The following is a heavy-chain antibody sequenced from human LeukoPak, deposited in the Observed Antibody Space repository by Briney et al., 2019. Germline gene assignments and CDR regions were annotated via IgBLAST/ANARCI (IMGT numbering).Heavy chain of an antibody. CDR3: ARRRYKAYEGYFEN. V-gene: IGHV4-39*07. CDR2: IYYSGST. D-gene: IGHD5-12*01. J-gene: IGHJ4*02. Sequence: SETLSLTCTVSGGSISSSSYYWGWIRQPPGKGLEWIGSIYYSGSTYYNPSLKSRVTISVDTSKNQVSLQLHSVTPEDTAVYFCARRRYKAYEGYFENWGQGTLVTVSS. CDR1: GGSISSSSYY.